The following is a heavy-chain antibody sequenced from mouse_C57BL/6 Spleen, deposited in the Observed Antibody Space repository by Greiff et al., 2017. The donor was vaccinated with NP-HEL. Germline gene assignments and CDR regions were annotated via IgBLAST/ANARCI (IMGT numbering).Heavy chain of an antibody. CDR2: IYPGDGDT. CDR3: ARDYSNYLYAMDY. D-gene: IGHD2-5*01. V-gene: IGHV1-82*01. J-gene: IGHJ4*01. Sequence: QVQLKESGPELVKPGASVKISCKASGYAFSSSWMNWVKQRPGKGLEWIGRIYPGDGDTNYNGKFKGKATLTADKSSSTAYMQLSSLTSEDSAVYFCARDYSNYLYAMDYWGQGTSVTVSS. CDR1: GYAFSSSW.